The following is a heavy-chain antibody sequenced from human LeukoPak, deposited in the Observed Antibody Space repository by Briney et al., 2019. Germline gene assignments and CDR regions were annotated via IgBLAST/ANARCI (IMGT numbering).Heavy chain of an antibody. CDR1: GFTFSDYY. D-gene: IGHD2-2*01. J-gene: IGHJ4*02. V-gene: IGHV3-11*01. CDR3: AREVAAVPAAQCYFDY. Sequence: GGSLRLSCAASGFTFSDYYMSWIRQAPGKGLEWVSYISSSGSTIYYADSVKGRFTISRDNAKNSLYLQMNSLRAEDTAVYYCAREVAAVPAAQCYFDYWGQGTLVTVSS. CDR2: ISSSGSTI.